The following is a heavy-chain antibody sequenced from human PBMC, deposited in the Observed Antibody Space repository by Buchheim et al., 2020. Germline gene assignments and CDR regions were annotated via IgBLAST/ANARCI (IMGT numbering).Heavy chain of an antibody. Sequence: QVQLVQSGAEVKNPGASVRVSCEVSGFLFSFYYMHWFRRAPGQGFEWMGCINPNSGETFYPQKFQGRVTMTRDVSITTYYMDLSSLTSDDTAFYYCARDRLESRGTTFDLWGLGT. J-gene: IGHJ3*01. CDR2: INPNSGET. CDR3: ARDRLESRGTTFDL. D-gene: IGHD1-1*01. V-gene: IGHV1-2*02. CDR1: GFLFSFYY.